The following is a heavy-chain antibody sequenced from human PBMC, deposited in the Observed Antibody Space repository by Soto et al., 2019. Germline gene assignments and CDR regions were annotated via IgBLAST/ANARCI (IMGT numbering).Heavy chain of an antibody. CDR1: GFTFSSYS. D-gene: IGHD3-10*01. V-gene: IGHV3-48*01. CDR3: ARGPMYYYGSGGSNWFDP. Sequence: GGSLRLSCAASGFTFSSYSMNWVRQAPGKGLEWVSYISSSSSTIYYADSVKGRFTISRDNAKNSLYLQMNSLRAEDTAVYYCARGPMYYYGSGGSNWFDPWGQGTLVTVSS. CDR2: ISSSSSTI. J-gene: IGHJ5*02.